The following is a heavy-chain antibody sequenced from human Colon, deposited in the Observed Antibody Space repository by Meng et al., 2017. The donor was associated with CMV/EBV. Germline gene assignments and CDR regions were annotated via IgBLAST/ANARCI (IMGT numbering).Heavy chain of an antibody. CDR3: AREGEGSGWYYFDY. Sequence: SGCPLRCGCSYWCWLPRHPGKGLEWIGYVYYSGSTYYNPSLKGRVTISVDTSKNQSSLKLSSVTAADTAVYYCAREGEGSGWYYFDYWGQGTLVTVSS. V-gene: IGHV4-31*02. D-gene: IGHD6-19*01. CDR1: GCPLRCGCSY. CDR2: VYYSGST. J-gene: IGHJ4*02.